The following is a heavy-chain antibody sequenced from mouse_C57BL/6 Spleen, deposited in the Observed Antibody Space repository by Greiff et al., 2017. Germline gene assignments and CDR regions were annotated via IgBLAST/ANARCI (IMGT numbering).Heavy chain of an antibody. Sequence: EVKLMESGGDLVKPGGSLKLSCAASGFTFSSYGMSWVRQTPDKRLEWVATISSGGSYTYYPDSVKGRFTISRDNAKNTLYLQMSSLKSEDTAMYYCARPLIYYYGSSYGDYWGQGTTLTVSS. D-gene: IGHD1-1*01. CDR3: ARPLIYYYGSSYGDY. V-gene: IGHV5-6*01. CDR1: GFTFSSYG. J-gene: IGHJ2*01. CDR2: ISSGGSYT.